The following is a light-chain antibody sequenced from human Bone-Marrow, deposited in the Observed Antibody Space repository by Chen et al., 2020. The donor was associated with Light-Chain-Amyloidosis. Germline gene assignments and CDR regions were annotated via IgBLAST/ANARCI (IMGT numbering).Light chain of an antibody. CDR2: LAF. V-gene: IGKV2-28*01. CDR1: QSLRHSRGYTY. CDR3: MQALQTPPYS. J-gene: IGKJ2*01. Sequence: VVLTQSPLSLSVSPGESASISCRASQSLRHSRGYTYLDWYLQKPGQSPQLLFYLAFNRASGVPDRFSASGSGTDFTLTITTVEAEDVGVYYCMQALQTPPYSFGQGTKPEI.